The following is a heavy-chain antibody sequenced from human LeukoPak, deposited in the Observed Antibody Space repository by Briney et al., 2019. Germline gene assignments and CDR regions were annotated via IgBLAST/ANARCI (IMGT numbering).Heavy chain of an antibody. CDR1: GGSIRSTSYY. CDR2: IYYSGST. Sequence: SETLSLTWTVSGGSIRSTSYYWGWIRQPPGQGLEWIGSIYYSGSTYYNPSLESRVTVSVDTSKNQFSLNLNSVTAADTAVYYCARHVQTQISWGQGTLVIVSS. J-gene: IGHJ4*02. D-gene: IGHD3-3*02. CDR3: ARHVQTQIS. V-gene: IGHV4-39*01.